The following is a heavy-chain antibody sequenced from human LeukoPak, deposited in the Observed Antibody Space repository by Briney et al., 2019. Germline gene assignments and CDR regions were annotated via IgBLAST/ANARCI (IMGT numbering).Heavy chain of an antibody. CDR1: GFTFSDYY. Sequence: PGGSLRLSCTASGFTFSDYYMSWFRQAPGKGLEWVSYISSNSITIYYADSMEGRFTISRDNAKNSLYLQMNSLRAEDTALYYCAKDRIAVAGIHYFDYWGQGTLVTVSS. V-gene: IGHV3-11*01. CDR3: AKDRIAVAGIHYFDY. CDR2: ISSNSITI. J-gene: IGHJ4*02. D-gene: IGHD6-19*01.